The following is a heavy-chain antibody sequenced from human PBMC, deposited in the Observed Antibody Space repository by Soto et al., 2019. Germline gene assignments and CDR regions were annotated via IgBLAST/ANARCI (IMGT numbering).Heavy chain of an antibody. D-gene: IGHD6-19*01. CDR2: IYYSGST. CDR1: GVSISSYY. CDR3: ARVLVAGTRYYCYGMDV. V-gene: IGHV4-59*01. J-gene: IGHJ6*02. Sequence: AETMSLTCPVAGVSISSYYWSWIRPPQGKGLEWIGYIYYSGSTNYNPSLKSRVTISVDTSKNQFSLKLSSVTAADTAVYYCARVLVAGTRYYCYGMDVWGQGTSGTGS.